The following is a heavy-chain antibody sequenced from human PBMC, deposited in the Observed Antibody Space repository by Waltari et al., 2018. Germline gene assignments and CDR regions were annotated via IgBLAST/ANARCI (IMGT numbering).Heavy chain of an antibody. CDR2: IRNKANRYTT. D-gene: IGHD3-9*01. CDR3: GGTRTGTHFDY. J-gene: IGHJ4*02. CDR1: GFTFSDLH. V-gene: IGHV3-72*01. Sequence: EVQLVESGGGLVQPGGSLRLSCADSGFTFSDLHMDWVRQAPGEGLGGVARIRNKANRYTTEDAASVKGRFTISSDDSKSSLYLQVNSLTPDDTAVYYCGGTRTGTHFDYWGQGTLVTVS.